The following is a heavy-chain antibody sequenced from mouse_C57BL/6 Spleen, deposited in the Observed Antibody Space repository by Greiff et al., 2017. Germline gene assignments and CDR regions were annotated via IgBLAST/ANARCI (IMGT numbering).Heavy chain of an antibody. Sequence: VQVVESGPGLVQPSQSLSITCTVSGFSLTSYGVHWVRQSPGKGLEWLGVIWRGGSTDYNAAFMSRLSITKDNSKSQVFFKMNSLQADDTAIYYCAKSYYGSEGYFDVWGTGTTVTVSS. J-gene: IGHJ1*03. CDR3: AKSYYGSEGYFDV. CDR2: IWRGGST. CDR1: GFSLTSYG. D-gene: IGHD1-1*01. V-gene: IGHV2-5*01.